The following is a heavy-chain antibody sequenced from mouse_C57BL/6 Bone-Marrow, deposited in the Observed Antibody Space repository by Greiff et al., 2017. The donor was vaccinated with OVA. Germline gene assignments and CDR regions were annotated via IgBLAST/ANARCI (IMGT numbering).Heavy chain of an antibody. V-gene: IGHV1-64*01. CDR2: IHPNSGST. CDR1: GYTFTSYW. D-gene: IGHD1-1*01. Sequence: QVQLQQPGAELVKPGASVKLSCKASGYTFTSYWMHWVKQRPGQGLEWIGMIHPNSGSTNYNEKFKSKATLTVDKSSSTAYMQLSSLTSEDSAVYYCARSGGYYYASYVDVWGTGTTVTVSS. J-gene: IGHJ1*03. CDR3: ARSGGYYYASYVDV.